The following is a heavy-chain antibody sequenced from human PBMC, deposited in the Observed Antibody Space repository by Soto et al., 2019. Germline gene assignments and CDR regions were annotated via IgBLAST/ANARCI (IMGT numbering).Heavy chain of an antibody. V-gene: IGHV1-2*02. CDR1: GYSFTGYY. CDR3: ARGDYGTGGYPFPYCDY. Sequence: HEHLVQSGAEVKRPGASLKVSCKASGYSFTGYYIHWVRQAPGQGLEWMGWINPDSGATNYAQNFQGRLNLTSDTSISTASMDLTSLTSDDTAVYYCARGDYGTGGYPFPYCDYWGEGTLVIVSS. J-gene: IGHJ4*02. CDR2: INPDSGAT. D-gene: IGHD2-8*02.